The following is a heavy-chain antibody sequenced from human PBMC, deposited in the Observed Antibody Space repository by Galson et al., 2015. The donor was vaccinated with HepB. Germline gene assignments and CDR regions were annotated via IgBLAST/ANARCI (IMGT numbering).Heavy chain of an antibody. D-gene: IGHD6-13*01. Sequence: SLRLSCAASGFSFSGFGMHWVRQAPGKGLEWVTFIRYDGSNKYYADSVKGRFTISRDNSKNTLYLQMNSLRAEDTAVYYCASREIAATHFDYWGQGTLVTVSS. V-gene: IGHV3-30*02. CDR3: ASREIAATHFDY. J-gene: IGHJ4*02. CDR1: GFSFSGFG. CDR2: IRYDGSNK.